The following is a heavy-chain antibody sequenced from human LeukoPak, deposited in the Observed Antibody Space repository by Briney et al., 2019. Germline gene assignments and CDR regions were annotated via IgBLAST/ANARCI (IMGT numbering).Heavy chain of an antibody. CDR1: GFTFSSYN. CDR3: ARHLHPGTYGMDV. Sequence: GGSLRLSCAASGFTFSSYNMNWVRQAPGKGLEWVSYISTTSTYIYYADSLKGRFTISRDNARNSLYLQMNSLRADDTAVYYCARHLHPGTYGMDVWGQGTTVTVSS. CDR2: ISTTSTYI. D-gene: IGHD1-26*01. V-gene: IGHV3-21*01. J-gene: IGHJ6*02.